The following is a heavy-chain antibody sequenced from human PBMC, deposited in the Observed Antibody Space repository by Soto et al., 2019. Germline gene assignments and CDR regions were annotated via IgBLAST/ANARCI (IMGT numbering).Heavy chain of an antibody. CDR2: ISSNGGST. Sequence: GGSLRLSCAASGFTFSNYAMHWVRQAPGKGLEYVSAISSNGGSTYYANSVKGRFTISRDNSKNTLYLQMGSLRAEDMAVYYCARALGYAFDIWGQGTMVTVSS. J-gene: IGHJ3*02. CDR3: ARALGYAFDI. V-gene: IGHV3-64*01. CDR1: GFTFSNYA. D-gene: IGHD7-27*01.